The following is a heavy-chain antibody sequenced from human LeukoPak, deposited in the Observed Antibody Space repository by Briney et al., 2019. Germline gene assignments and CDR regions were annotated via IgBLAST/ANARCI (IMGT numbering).Heavy chain of an antibody. D-gene: IGHD6-19*01. CDR3: AKFPKPYSSGLDY. V-gene: IGHV3-23*01. J-gene: IGHJ4*02. CDR1: GFTFSSYA. CDR2: ISGSGGST. Sequence: GGSLRLSCAASGFTFSSYAMGWVRQAPGKGLEWVSAISGSGGSTYYADSVKGRFTISRDNSKNTLYLQMNSLRAEDTAVYYCAKFPKPYSSGLDYWGQGTLVTVSS.